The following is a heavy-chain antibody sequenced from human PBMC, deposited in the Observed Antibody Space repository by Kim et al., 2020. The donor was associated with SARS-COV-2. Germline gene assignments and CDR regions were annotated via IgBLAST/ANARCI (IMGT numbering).Heavy chain of an antibody. CDR3: ARDVAALDV. V-gene: IGHV4-59*01. Sequence: YNPSLKRRVTISVDTAKNQFSLKLRYVTAADTAIYYCARDVAALDVWGQGTRVTVSS. J-gene: IGHJ4*02. D-gene: IGHD6-25*01.